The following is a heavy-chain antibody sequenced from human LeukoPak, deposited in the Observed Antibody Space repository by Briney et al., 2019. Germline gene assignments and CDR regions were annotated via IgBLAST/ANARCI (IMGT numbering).Heavy chain of an antibody. V-gene: IGHV1-2*06. D-gene: IGHD2-15*01. CDR2: INPNSGGT. Sequence: ASVKVSCKASGYTFTGYYMHWVRQAPGQGPEWMGRINPNSGGTNYAQKFQGRVTMTRDTSISTAYMELSRLRSDDTAVYYCARGLHCSGGSCYSGFDYWGQGTLVTVSS. CDR1: GYTFTGYY. CDR3: ARGLHCSGGSCYSGFDY. J-gene: IGHJ4*02.